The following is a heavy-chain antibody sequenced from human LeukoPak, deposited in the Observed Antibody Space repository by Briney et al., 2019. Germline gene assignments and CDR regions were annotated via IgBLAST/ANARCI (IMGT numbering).Heavy chain of an antibody. J-gene: IGHJ4*02. CDR2: INPNSGGT. CDR1: GGTFSSYA. CDR3: ARIRMRWLQLTPLYYFDY. D-gene: IGHD5-24*01. Sequence: ASVKVSCKASGGTFSSYAISWVRQAPGQGLEWMGWINPNSGGTNYAQKFQGRVTITRDTSISTAYMELSRLRSDDTAVYYCARIRMRWLQLTPLYYFDYWGQGTLVTVSS. V-gene: IGHV1-2*02.